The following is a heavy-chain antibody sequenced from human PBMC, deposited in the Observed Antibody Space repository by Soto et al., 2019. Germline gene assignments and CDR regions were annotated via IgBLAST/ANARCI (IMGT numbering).Heavy chain of an antibody. CDR1: GGSISSGGYY. CDR2: IYYSGST. J-gene: IGHJ1*01. V-gene: IGHV4-31*03. CDR3: ATYCSGGSCYSDFQH. D-gene: IGHD2-15*01. Sequence: QVQLQESGPGLVKPSQTLSLTCTVSGGSISSGGYYWSWIRQHPGKGLEWIGYIYYSGSTYYNPSLKRRVTIXXDXSXXQFSLKLSSVTAADTAVYYCATYCSGGSCYSDFQHWGQGTLVTVSS.